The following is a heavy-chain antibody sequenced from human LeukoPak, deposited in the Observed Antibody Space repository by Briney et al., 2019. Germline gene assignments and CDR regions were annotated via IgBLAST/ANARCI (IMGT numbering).Heavy chain of an antibody. J-gene: IGHJ5*02. CDR1: GFTFSSYG. CDR3: AKRGPSWSGYYNGWFDP. CDR2: IRYDGSNK. V-gene: IGHV3-30*02. Sequence: PGGSLRLSCAASGFTFSSYGMHWFRQAPGKGLEWVAFIRYDGSNKYYADSVKGRFTISRDNSKNTLYLQMNSLRAEDTAVYYCAKRGPSWSGYYNGWFDPWGQGTLVTVSS. D-gene: IGHD3-3*01.